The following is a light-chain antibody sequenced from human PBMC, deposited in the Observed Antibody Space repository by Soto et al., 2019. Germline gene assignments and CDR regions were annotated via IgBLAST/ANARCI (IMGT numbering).Light chain of an antibody. CDR3: QQTYSNLWT. J-gene: IGKJ1*01. V-gene: IGKV1-39*01. CDR1: QTISRY. Sequence: DIQLTQSPASLSVSVGDGVTITCRASQTISRYLNWYQQKPGTAPKLLIYASSTLQSGVPARFSGRGSGTDFTLTISSLQPEDFAHYYCQQTYSNLWTFGQGTRVEVK. CDR2: ASS.